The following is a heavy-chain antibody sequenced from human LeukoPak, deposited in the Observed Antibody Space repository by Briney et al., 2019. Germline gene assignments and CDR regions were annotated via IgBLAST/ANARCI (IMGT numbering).Heavy chain of an antibody. CDR3: ARDPYGSGSYEVYYFDY. J-gene: IGHJ4*02. CDR2: IKQGGSEK. Sequence: GGSLRLSCAAPGFTFSSYLMSWVRQAPGKGLEWVANIKQGGSEKYYVDSVKGRFTISRDNAKNSLYLQMNSLRAEDTAVYYCARDPYGSGSYEVYYFDYWGQGTLVTVSS. D-gene: IGHD3-10*01. V-gene: IGHV3-7*01. CDR1: GFTFSSYL.